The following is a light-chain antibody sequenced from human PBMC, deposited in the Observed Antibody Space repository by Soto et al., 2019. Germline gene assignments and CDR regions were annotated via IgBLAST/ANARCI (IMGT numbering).Light chain of an antibody. CDR2: GAS. CDR1: QNVDSNY. J-gene: IGKJ1*01. V-gene: IGKV3-20*01. CDR3: QQYGSSPQT. Sequence: EIVLTQSPGTLSLSPGEGATLSCRASQNVDSNYLAWYQQKPGQAPRLLIYGASSRATGIPDRFSGSGSGTDFTLTIRRLEPEDFAVYYCQQYGSSPQTFGQGTKVDNK.